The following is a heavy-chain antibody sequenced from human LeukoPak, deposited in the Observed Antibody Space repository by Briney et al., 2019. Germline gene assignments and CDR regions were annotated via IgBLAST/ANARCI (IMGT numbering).Heavy chain of an antibody. Sequence: AASVKVSCKASGGTFSSYTISWVRQAPGQGVEWMGRIIPILGIANYAQKFQGRVTITADKSTSTAYMELSSLRSEDTAVYYCARDRDIVVVPAANWGQGTLVTVSS. J-gene: IGHJ4*02. D-gene: IGHD2-2*01. CDR3: ARDRDIVVVPAAN. CDR2: IIPILGIA. V-gene: IGHV1-69*04. CDR1: GGTFSSYT.